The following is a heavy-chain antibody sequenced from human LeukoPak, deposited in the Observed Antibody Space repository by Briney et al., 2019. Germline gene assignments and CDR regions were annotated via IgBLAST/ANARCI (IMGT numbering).Heavy chain of an antibody. J-gene: IGHJ4*02. V-gene: IGHV1-69*06. CDR1: GGTFSSYA. CDR2: IIPIFGTA. Sequence: SVKVSCKASGGTFSSYAISWVRQAPGQGLEWMGRIIPIFGTANYSQKFQGGVTITADKSTSTAYMELSSLRSEDTAVYYCARGPIQIWFGEPLGYWGQGTLVTVSS. D-gene: IGHD3-10*01. CDR3: ARGPIQIWFGEPLGY.